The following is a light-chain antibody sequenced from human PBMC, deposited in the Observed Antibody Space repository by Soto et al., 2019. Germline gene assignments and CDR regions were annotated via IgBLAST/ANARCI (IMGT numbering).Light chain of an antibody. CDR2: NTY. Sequence: QSVLTQPPSASGTPGQRVIISCSGSSSNLGSNSGNWYQQLPGTAPKLLIYNTYQRPLGVPARFSGSKSGTSASLAISGLQAEDEGDYFCAAWDYSLNGPVFGGGTKLTVL. CDR1: SSNLGSNS. CDR3: AAWDYSLNGPV. V-gene: IGLV1-44*01. J-gene: IGLJ3*02.